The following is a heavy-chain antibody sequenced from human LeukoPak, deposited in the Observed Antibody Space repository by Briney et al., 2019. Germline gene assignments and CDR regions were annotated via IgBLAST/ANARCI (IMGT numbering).Heavy chain of an antibody. D-gene: IGHD3-22*01. CDR1: GFTFSSYE. Sequence: GSLRLSCAASGFTFSSYEMNWVRQAPGKGLEWVSYISSSGSTIYYADSVKGRFTISRDNAKNSLYLQMNSLRAEDTALYYCARSQTFDYYDSSGYYVGAFDIWGQGTMVTVSS. CDR2: ISSSGSTI. J-gene: IGHJ3*02. CDR3: ARSQTFDYYDSSGYYVGAFDI. V-gene: IGHV3-48*03.